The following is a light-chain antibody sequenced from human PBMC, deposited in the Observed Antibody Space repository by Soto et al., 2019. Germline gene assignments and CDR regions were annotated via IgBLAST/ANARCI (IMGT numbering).Light chain of an antibody. CDR3: VSYTSSTTDV. J-gene: IGLJ1*01. CDR2: DVT. V-gene: IGLV2-14*01. CDR1: GSDVGGYNH. Sequence: QSALTQPASVSGSPGQSITISCTGTGSDVGGYNHVSWYQQHPGKAPKLMIYDVTNRPSGVSNRFSGSKSGSTASLLISGLQTEDEADYYCVSYTSSTTDVFGTGTKVTVL.